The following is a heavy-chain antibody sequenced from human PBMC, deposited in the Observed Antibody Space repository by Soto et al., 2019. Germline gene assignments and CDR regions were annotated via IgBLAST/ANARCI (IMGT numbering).Heavy chain of an antibody. V-gene: IGHV4-61*01. CDR1: GGSVSSGSYY. CDR2: IYYSGST. CDR3: ARDRADSSWRGYYYYYYGMDV. J-gene: IGHJ6*02. D-gene: IGHD6-13*01. Sequence: QVQLQESGPGLVKPSETLSLTCTVSGGSVSSGSYYWSWIRQPPGKGLEWIGYIYYSGSTNYNPSLKSRVPISVDTSKNQFSLKLSSVTAADTAVYYCARDRADSSWRGYYYYYYGMDVWGQGTTVTVSS.